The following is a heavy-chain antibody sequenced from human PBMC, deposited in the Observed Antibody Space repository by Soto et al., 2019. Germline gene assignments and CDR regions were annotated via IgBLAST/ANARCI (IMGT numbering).Heavy chain of an antibody. CDR1: GYTFTSYA. D-gene: IGHD2-2*01. Sequence: ASVKVSCKASGYTFTSYAMHWVRQAPGQRLEWMGWMNPNSGNTGYAQKFQGRVTMTRNTSISTAYMELSSLRSEDTAVYYCARGDIVLVPATDVWGQGTTVTVSS. CDR2: MNPNSGNT. CDR3: ARGDIVLVPATDV. V-gene: IGHV1-8*02. J-gene: IGHJ6*02.